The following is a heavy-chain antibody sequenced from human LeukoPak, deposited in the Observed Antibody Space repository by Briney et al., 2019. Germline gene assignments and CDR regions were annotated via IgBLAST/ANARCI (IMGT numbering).Heavy chain of an antibody. J-gene: IGHJ4*02. Sequence: GASVKVSCKASGYTFTGYYMHWVRQAPGQGLEWMGWINPNSGGTNYAQKFQGRVTMTRDTSISTAYMELSRLRSDDTAVYYCARGTQEGATMVRGVNFWGQGTLVTVSS. CDR3: ARGTQEGATMVRGVNF. D-gene: IGHD3-10*01. V-gene: IGHV1-2*02. CDR1: GYTFTGYY. CDR2: INPNSGGT.